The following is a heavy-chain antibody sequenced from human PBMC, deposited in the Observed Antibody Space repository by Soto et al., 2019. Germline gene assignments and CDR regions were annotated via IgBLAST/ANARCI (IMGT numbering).Heavy chain of an antibody. CDR3: ARTSRFDP. CDR2: INHRGST. CDR1: GGSFSGYY. V-gene: IGHV4-34*01. J-gene: IGHJ5*02. Sequence: SETLSLTCAVYGGSFSGYYWSWVRQPPGKGLEWIGEINHRGSTNYNPSLKSRASISVDTSNNQFSLKLSSVTAADTAMYYCARTSRFDPWGQGTLVTVSS.